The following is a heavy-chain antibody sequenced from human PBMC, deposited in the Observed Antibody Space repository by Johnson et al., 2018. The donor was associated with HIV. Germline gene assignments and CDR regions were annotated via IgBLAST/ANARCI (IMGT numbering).Heavy chain of an antibody. V-gene: IGHV3-30*04. CDR3: AGERSGSYYVDAFDI. CDR2: VSFDTINK. CDR1: GFTFSRYA. D-gene: IGHD1-26*01. J-gene: IGHJ3*02. Sequence: QVQLVESGGGVVQPGRSLRVSCAASGFTFSRYAMHWVRQAPGKGPEWVAVVSFDTINKDYEDPGKGRLTIPKDNSKNTLYRQMNSLRAGDTAVYYCAGERSGSYYVDAFDIWGQGTMVTVSS.